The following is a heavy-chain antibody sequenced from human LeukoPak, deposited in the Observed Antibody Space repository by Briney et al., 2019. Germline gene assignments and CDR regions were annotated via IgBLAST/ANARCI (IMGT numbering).Heavy chain of an antibody. Sequence: ASVKVSCKASGYTFTSYGISWVRQAPGQGLEWMGWISAYNGNTNYAQKLQGRVAMTTDTSASTAYMELRSLRSDDTAVYYCARPEESAYDSGAFDIWGQGTRVTVSS. V-gene: IGHV1-18*01. CDR1: GYTFTSYG. CDR2: ISAYNGNT. CDR3: ARPEESAYDSGAFDI. J-gene: IGHJ3*02. D-gene: IGHD5-12*01.